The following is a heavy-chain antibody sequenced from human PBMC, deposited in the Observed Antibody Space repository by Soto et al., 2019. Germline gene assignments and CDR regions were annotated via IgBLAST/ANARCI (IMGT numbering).Heavy chain of an antibody. CDR2: VYFSGNT. Sequence: SETLSLTCTVSGGSLSSYYWTWIRQSPGKGLEWIGYVYFSGNTNYNPSLKSRVTISIDTSKNQFSLRLASVTAADAAFYYCGSVRPSGYVLSWGQGTLVTVSS. V-gene: IGHV4-59*01. J-gene: IGHJ5*02. CDR3: GSVRPSGYVLS. CDR1: GGSLSSYY. D-gene: IGHD6-25*01.